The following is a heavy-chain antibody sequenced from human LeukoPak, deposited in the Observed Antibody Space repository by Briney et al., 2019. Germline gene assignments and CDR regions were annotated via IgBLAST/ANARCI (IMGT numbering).Heavy chain of an antibody. J-gene: IGHJ4*02. CDR1: GFTFSSYS. Sequence: GGSLRLSCAASGFTFSSYSMNWVRQAPGKGLEWVSSISSSSSYIYCADSVKGRFTISRDNAKNSLYLQMNSLRAEDTAVYYCARSFLSIAAAATDYWGQGTLVTVSS. D-gene: IGHD6-13*01. V-gene: IGHV3-21*01. CDR2: ISSSSSYI. CDR3: ARSFLSIAAAATDY.